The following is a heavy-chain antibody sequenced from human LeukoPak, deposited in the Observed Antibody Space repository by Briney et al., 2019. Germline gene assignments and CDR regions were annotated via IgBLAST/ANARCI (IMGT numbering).Heavy chain of an antibody. J-gene: IGHJ5*02. CDR1: GFTFNGAW. Sequence: GGSLRLSCAASGFTFNGAWMTWVRQAPGKGLEWVGRIKSKTDGGTTEYAAPVKGRFTISRDDSKNTLYPQMNSLKTEDTAVYYCTTDFPLDGDYAYHWGQGTLVTVSS. CDR3: TTDFPLDGDYAYH. V-gene: IGHV3-15*01. CDR2: IKSKTDGGTT. D-gene: IGHD4-17*01.